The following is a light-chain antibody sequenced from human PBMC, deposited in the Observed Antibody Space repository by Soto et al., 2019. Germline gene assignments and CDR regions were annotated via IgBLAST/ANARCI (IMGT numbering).Light chain of an antibody. CDR3: QQRT. J-gene: IGKJ5*01. Sequence: EIVLTQSPATLSLSPGERATLSCRASQSISSYLAWYQQKPGQAPRLLIHDASNRATGIPVRFSGSGSGTDFTLTISSLEPEEFAVYYCQQRTFGQGTRLEIK. CDR1: QSISSY. V-gene: IGKV3-11*01. CDR2: DAS.